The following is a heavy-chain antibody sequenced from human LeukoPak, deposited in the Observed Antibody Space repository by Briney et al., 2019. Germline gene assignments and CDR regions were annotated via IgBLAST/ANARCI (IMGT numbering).Heavy chain of an antibody. V-gene: IGHV3-23*01. Sequence: PGGSLRLSCAASGFTFSSYAMSWVRQAPGKGLEWASAISGSGGSTYYADSVKGRFTISRDNSKNTLYLQMNSLRAEDTAVYYCAKVTQYQLLYEYSSGWYFDYWGQGTLVTVSS. CDR1: GFTFSSYA. J-gene: IGHJ4*02. CDR2: ISGSGGST. CDR3: AKVTQYQLLYEYSSGWYFDY. D-gene: IGHD2-2*02.